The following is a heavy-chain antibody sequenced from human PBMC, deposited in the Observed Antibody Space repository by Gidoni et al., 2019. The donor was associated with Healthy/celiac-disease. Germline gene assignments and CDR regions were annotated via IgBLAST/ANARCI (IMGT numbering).Heavy chain of an antibody. Sequence: QVQLQESGPGLVKPSETLSLTCTVPGGSISSYYWSWIRQPPGKGLEWIGYIYYSGSTNYNPSLKSRVTISVDTSKNQFSLKLSSVTAADTAVYYCARSSSGSYFPTHAFDIWGQGTMVTVSS. D-gene: IGHD1-26*01. V-gene: IGHV4-59*01. CDR2: IYYSGST. CDR3: ARSSSGSYFPTHAFDI. CDR1: GGSISSYY. J-gene: IGHJ3*02.